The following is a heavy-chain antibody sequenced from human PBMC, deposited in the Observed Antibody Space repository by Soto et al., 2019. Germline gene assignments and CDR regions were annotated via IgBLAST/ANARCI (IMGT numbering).Heavy chain of an antibody. D-gene: IGHD3-22*01. CDR3: ARDRVESGYPEYFQH. Sequence: EVQLVESGGGLIQPGGCLRLSCAASGFTISSNYMSWARQAPGKGLEWVSVINSGGSKYYADSVKGRFTISRDNSKNTLSLQMNSLRAEDTAVYYCARDRVESGYPEYFQHWGQGTLVTVSS. V-gene: IGHV3-53*01. CDR1: GFTISSNY. CDR2: INSGGSK. J-gene: IGHJ1*01.